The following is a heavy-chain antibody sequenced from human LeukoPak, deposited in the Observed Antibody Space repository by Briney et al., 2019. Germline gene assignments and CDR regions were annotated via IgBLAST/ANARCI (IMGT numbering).Heavy chain of an antibody. V-gene: IGHV4-59*01. D-gene: IGHD5-12*01. Sequence: SETLSLTCTVSGCSISSYFWTWIRQPPGKGLEWIAYIYYSGSTNYNPSLKSRVAISVDTSKNQFSLKLSSVTAADTAVYYCARAVGYGAFHIWGQGTMVTVSS. CDR2: IYYSGST. J-gene: IGHJ3*02. CDR1: GCSISSYF. CDR3: ARAVGYGAFHI.